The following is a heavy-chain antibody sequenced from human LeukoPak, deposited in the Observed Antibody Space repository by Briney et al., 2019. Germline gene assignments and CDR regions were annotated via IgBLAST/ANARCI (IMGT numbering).Heavy chain of an antibody. Sequence: TLSLTCSVSGGSINGYYWTWIRQPAGKGLQWIGRTNTSGSTNYNPALKSGVTMSVDTSKNLFSLNLTSVTAADTAVYYCAKEGTTVSRGLDYWGQGTLVTVSS. CDR2: TNTSGST. J-gene: IGHJ4*02. CDR3: AKEGTTVSRGLDY. CDR1: GGSINGYY. V-gene: IGHV4-4*07. D-gene: IGHD4-17*01.